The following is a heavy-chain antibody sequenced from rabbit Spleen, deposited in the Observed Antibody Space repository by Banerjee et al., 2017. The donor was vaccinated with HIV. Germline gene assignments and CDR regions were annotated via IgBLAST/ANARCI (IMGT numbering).Heavy chain of an antibody. CDR3: ARDLVAVIGWNFNL. Sequence: QSLEESGGGLVQPEGSLTLTCKASGFDVSSNGMCWVRQAPGKGLEWIACGYLGSSGSVWYANWAKGRFTVSKTSSTTVTLQMTSLTAADTATYVCARDLVAVIGWNFNLWGPGTLVTVS. D-gene: IGHD1-1*01. CDR2: GYLGSSGSV. V-gene: IGHV1S40*01. CDR1: GFDVSSNG. J-gene: IGHJ4*01.